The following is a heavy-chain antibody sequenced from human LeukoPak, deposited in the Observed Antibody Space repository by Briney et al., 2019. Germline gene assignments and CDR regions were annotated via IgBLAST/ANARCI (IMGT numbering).Heavy chain of an antibody. CDR1: GFTFIDYD. J-gene: IGHJ4*02. D-gene: IGHD6-19*01. V-gene: IGHV3-13*01. CDR2: IGIRGDT. CDR3: ARGGIQVSGIDEFDY. Sequence: PGGSLRLSCAAPGFTFIDYDMHWVRPAIGKGLEWVSAIGIRGDTHYSGSVKGRFTISRENAESSLYLQMNSLRAEDTAVYYCARGGIQVSGIDEFDYWGRGTLVTVSS.